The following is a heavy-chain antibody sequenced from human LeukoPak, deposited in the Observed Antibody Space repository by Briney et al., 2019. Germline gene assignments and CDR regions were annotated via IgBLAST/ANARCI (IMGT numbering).Heavy chain of an antibody. CDR2: ISAYNGNT. Sequence: GASVKVSCKASGYTFTSYGISRVRQAPGQGLEWMGWISAYNGNTNYAQKLQGRVTMTEDTSTDTAYMELSSLRSEDTAVYYCATDRFDGSGNYYFDYWGQGTLVTVSS. J-gene: IGHJ4*02. CDR3: ATDRFDGSGNYYFDY. V-gene: IGHV1-18*01. CDR1: GYTFTSYG. D-gene: IGHD3-10*01.